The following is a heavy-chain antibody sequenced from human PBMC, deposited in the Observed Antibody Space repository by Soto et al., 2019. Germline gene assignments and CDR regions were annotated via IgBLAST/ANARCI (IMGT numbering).Heavy chain of an antibody. CDR3: TRDLFSYDYSGILWFDP. CDR1: GFAFSGSA. J-gene: IGHJ5*02. Sequence: VGSLRLSCAASGFAFSGSAMYWVRQASGKGPEWVGRIRSKGHNYATEYAASVKGRFTISRDDSKNTAYLQMNSLQTEDTAVYYCTRDLFSYDYSGILWFDPWGQGTLVTVSS. V-gene: IGHV3-73*01. D-gene: IGHD3-16*01. CDR2: IRSKGHNYAT.